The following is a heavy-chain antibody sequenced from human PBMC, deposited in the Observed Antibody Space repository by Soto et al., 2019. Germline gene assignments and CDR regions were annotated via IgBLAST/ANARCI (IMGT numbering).Heavy chain of an antibody. CDR2: IYYSGST. J-gene: IGHJ6*02. Sequence: SETLSLTCTVSGGSISSSSYYWGWIRQPPGKGLEWIGSIYYSGSTYYNPSLKSRVTISVDTSKNHFSLRLSSVTAADTAVYYCARQSGIAAAGTDYYYGMDVWGQGTTVTVS. D-gene: IGHD6-13*01. V-gene: IGHV4-39*01. CDR1: GGSISSSSYY. CDR3: ARQSGIAAAGTDYYYGMDV.